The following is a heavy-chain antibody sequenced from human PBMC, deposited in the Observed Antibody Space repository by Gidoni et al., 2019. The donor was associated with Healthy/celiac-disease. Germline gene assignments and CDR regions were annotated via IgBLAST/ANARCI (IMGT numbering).Heavy chain of an antibody. D-gene: IGHD3-22*01. J-gene: IGHJ3*02. CDR2: IDPSDSYT. V-gene: IGHV5-10-1*03. CDR1: GYSFTSYW. Sequence: EVQLVQSGAEVKKPGESLRISCKGSGYSFTSYWISWVRQMPGKGLEWMGRIDPSDSYTNYSPSCQGHVTISADKSISTAYLQWSSLKASDTAMYYCATLTDDSSGFFPIDAFDIWGQGTMVTVSS. CDR3: ATLTDDSSGFFPIDAFDI.